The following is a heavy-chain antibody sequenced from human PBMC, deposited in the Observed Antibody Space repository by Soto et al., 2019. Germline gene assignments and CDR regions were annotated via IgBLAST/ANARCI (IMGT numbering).Heavy chain of an antibody. CDR1: GFIFSTYA. J-gene: IGHJ4*01. CDR2: INSGGST. D-gene: IGHD3-10*01. Sequence: EVQLLESGGGLVQPGGSLRLSCAASGFIFSTYAMNWVRLAPGRGLEWVSGINSGGSTFYADSAKGRFTISRDNYQNTLNLQMNSLRAEDTAVYYCAAGEPLHYGGQGTLVTVSS. V-gene: IGHV3-23*01. CDR3: AAGEPLHY.